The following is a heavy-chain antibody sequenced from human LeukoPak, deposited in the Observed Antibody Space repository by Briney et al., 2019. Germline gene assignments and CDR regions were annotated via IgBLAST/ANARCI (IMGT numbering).Heavy chain of an antibody. CDR1: GFTFSNYA. CDR3: ARSQLGLDY. D-gene: IGHD5-18*01. Sequence: GGSLRLSCAASGFTFSNYAMHWVRQAPGKGLEWVAVISYDENNKFYADSVKGRFTISRDNSKNTLYLQMNSLRAEDTAVYYCARSQLGLDYWGQGTLVTVSS. CDR2: ISYDENNK. J-gene: IGHJ4*02. V-gene: IGHV3-30*04.